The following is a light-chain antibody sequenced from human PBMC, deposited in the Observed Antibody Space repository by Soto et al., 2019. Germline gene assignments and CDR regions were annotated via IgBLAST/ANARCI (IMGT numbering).Light chain of an antibody. V-gene: IGLV2-14*01. CDR1: SSDVGGYNY. CDR3: SSYTSSSTPSYV. J-gene: IGLJ1*01. Sequence: QSVLAQPASVSGSPGQSITISCTGTSSDVGGYNYVSWYQQPPGKAPKLMIYEVSNRPSGVSNRFSGSKSGNTASLTISGLQAEDEADYYCSSYTSSSTPSYVFGTGTKGTVL. CDR2: EVS.